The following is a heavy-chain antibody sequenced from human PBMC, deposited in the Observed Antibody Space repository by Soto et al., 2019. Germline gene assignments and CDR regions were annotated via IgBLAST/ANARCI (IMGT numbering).Heavy chain of an antibody. CDR3: ANMYYGSGSYYYGTDV. CDR2: ISGRGGST. Sequence: PGGSLRLSCAASGFTFSSYAMSWVRQAPGKGLEWVSAISGRGGSTYYADSVKGRFTISRDNSKNTLYLQMNSLRAEDTAVYYFANMYYGSGSYYYGTDVWGQGTTVTVSS. D-gene: IGHD3-10*01. J-gene: IGHJ6*02. V-gene: IGHV3-23*01. CDR1: GFTFSSYA.